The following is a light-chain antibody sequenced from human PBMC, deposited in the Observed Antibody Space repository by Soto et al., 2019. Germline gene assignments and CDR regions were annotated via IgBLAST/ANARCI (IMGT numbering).Light chain of an antibody. V-gene: IGKV3-20*01. CDR2: GAS. Sequence: EIVLTQSPGPLSLSPGERATLSCRASQSVSSSYLAWYQQKPGQAPRLLIYGASSRATGIPDRFSGSGSGTDFTLTISRLEPEDFAVYYCQQYGSSPSITFGQGTLLEIK. CDR1: QSVSSSY. CDR3: QQYGSSPSIT. J-gene: IGKJ5*01.